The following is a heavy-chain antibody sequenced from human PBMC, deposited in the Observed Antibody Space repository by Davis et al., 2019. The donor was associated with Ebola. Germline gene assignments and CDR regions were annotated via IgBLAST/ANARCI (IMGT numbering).Heavy chain of an antibody. CDR1: GGTFNTYT. V-gene: IGHV1-69*06. J-gene: IGHJ4*02. CDR3: ARGITVFGVVSHFDF. Sequence: SVKVSCKASGGTFNTYTITWVRQAPGQGLEWMGGLIPIFGAANYAQKFQGRVTITADKSTSTAYMELSSLRSDDTAVYYCARGITVFGVVSHFDFWGQGTLVTASS. CDR2: LIPIFGAA. D-gene: IGHD3-3*01.